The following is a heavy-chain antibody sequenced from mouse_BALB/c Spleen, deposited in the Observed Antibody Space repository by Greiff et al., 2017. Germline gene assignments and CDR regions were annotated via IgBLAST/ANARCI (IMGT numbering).Heavy chain of an antibody. V-gene: IGHV1-4*02. CDR1: GYTFTSYW. CDR3: AREDGSSGVFAY. Sequence: QVQLQQSGTVLARPGASVKMSCKASGYTFTSYWMHWVKQRPGQGLEWIGYINPSSGYTEYNQKFKDKTTLTADKSSSTAYMQLSSLTSEDSAVYYCAREDGSSGVFAYWGQGTLVTVSA. J-gene: IGHJ3*01. CDR2: INPSSGYT. D-gene: IGHD1-1*01.